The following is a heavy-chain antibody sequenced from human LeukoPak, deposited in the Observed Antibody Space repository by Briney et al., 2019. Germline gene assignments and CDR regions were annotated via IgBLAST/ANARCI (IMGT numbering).Heavy chain of an antibody. Sequence: SXXAXXXPXSXYWMTWVRQAPGKGLEWVANIKQDGSKKSYVDSVKGRFTISRDNAKNSLYLQMNSLRAEDTAIYYCTRVGYIDEGIDYWGQGTLVTVSS. D-gene: IGHD5-24*01. V-gene: IGHV3-7*04. CDR2: IKQDGSKK. CDR1: XXPXSXYW. CDR3: TRVGYIDEGIDY. J-gene: IGHJ4*02.